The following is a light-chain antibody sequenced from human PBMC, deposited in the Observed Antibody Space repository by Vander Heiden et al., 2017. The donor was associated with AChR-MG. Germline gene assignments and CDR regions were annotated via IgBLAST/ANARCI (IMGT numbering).Light chain of an antibody. V-gene: IGKV3-20*01. CDR3: QHEGSSPLT. Sequence: EIVFTQSPGTLSLSPGERATLPCRASQSVSSSYLAWYQQKPGQAPRLLIYGASSRATGIPDRFSGSGSGTDFTLTISRLEPEDIAVYYCQHEGSSPLTFDQGTKLEIK. J-gene: IGKJ2*01. CDR2: GAS. CDR1: QSVSSSY.